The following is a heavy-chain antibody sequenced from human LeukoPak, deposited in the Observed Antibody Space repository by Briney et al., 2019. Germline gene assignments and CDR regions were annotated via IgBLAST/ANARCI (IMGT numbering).Heavy chain of an antibody. D-gene: IGHD1-26*01. Sequence: SETLSLTCTVSGGSISSGSYYWSWIRQPAGTGLEWIGRIYASGSTNYNPSLKSRVTISVDTSKNQFSLKLSSVTAADTAVYYCARVGGGSLNWFDPWGQGTLVTVSS. CDR1: GGSISSGSYY. J-gene: IGHJ5*02. V-gene: IGHV4-61*02. CDR2: IYASGST. CDR3: ARVGGGSLNWFDP.